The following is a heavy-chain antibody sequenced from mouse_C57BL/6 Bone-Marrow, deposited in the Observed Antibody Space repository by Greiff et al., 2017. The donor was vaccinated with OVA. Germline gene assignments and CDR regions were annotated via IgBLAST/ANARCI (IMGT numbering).Heavy chain of an antibody. J-gene: IGHJ4*01. V-gene: IGHV1-37*01. CDR2: INPYNGDT. CDR1: GYSFTGYF. Sequence: EVQLQQSGPELVKPGASVKISCKASGYSFTGYFMNWVKQSHGKSLEWIGRINPYNGDTFYNQKFKGKATLTVDKSSIRANMKRLSMKDEDFAVYYCARGVVYAMDYWGQGTSVTVSS. D-gene: IGHD1-1*01. CDR3: ARGVVYAMDY.